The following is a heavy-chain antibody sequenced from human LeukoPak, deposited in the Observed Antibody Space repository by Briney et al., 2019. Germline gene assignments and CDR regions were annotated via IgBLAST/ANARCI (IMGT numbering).Heavy chain of an antibody. CDR3: ARGGPRTTVTTRHDY. Sequence: SETLSLTCAVYSGSFSGYYWSWIRQPPGKGLEWIGEINHSGSTNYNPSLKSRVTISVDTSKNQFSLKLSSVTAADTAVYYCARGGPRTTVTTRHDYWGQGTLVTVSS. D-gene: IGHD4-4*01. CDR1: SGSFSGYY. J-gene: IGHJ4*02. CDR2: INHSGST. V-gene: IGHV4-34*01.